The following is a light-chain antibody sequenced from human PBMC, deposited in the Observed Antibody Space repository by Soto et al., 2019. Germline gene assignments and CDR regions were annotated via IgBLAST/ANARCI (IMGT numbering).Light chain of an antibody. V-gene: IGLV1-44*01. J-gene: IGLJ1*01. CDR2: RNY. CDR1: SSNIGSRT. Sequence: QSMLTQPPSASVTPGQRPTFSCSGSSSNIGSRTVNWYQELPGTAPKVLIYRNYRRPSGVPDRFSASQSGTSASLAISGLQSDDEADYYCSAWEASLNGYVFGTGTTVTVL. CDR3: SAWEASLNGYV.